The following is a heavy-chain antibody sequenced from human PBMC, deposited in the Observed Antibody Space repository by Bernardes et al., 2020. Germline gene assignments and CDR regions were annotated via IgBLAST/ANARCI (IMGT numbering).Heavy chain of an antibody. CDR1: GYTFTSYG. V-gene: IGHV1-18*01. D-gene: IGHD3-22*01. J-gene: IGHJ4*02. CDR3: ARDYLDYYDSSGYYRGGFDY. Sequence: SVTGSCKSSGYTFTSYGISWVRQAPGQGLEWMGWISAYNGNTNYAQKLQGRVTMTTDTSTSTAYMELRSLRSDDTAVYYCARDYLDYYDSSGYYRGGFDYWGQGTLVTVSS. CDR2: ISAYNGNT.